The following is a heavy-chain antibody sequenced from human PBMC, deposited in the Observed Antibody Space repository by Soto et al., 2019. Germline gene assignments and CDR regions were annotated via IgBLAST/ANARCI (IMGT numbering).Heavy chain of an antibody. Sequence: PSETLSLTCTVSGGSISSGGYYWSWIRQHPGKGLEWIGYIYYSGSTYYNPSLKSRVTISVDTSKNQFSLKLSSVTAADTAVYYCARGGYCSGGSCPPKVNWFDPWGQGTLVTVSS. J-gene: IGHJ5*02. CDR2: IYYSGST. V-gene: IGHV4-31*03. CDR1: GGSISSGGYY. D-gene: IGHD2-15*01. CDR3: ARGGYCSGGSCPPKVNWFDP.